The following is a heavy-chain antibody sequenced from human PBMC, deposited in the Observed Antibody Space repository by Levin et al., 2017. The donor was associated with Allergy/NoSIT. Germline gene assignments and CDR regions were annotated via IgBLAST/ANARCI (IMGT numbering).Heavy chain of an antibody. Sequence: GESLKISCAASGFTFSDHYMDWVRQAPGKGLEWVGRTRNKANSYTTEYAASVKGRFTISRDDSKNSLFLQMNSLRPEDTAVYYCARVASNGYYLDHWGQGTLVTVSS. CDR3: ARVASNGYYLDH. V-gene: IGHV3-72*01. CDR2: TRNKANSYTT. D-gene: IGHD4/OR15-4a*01. CDR1: GFTFSDHY. J-gene: IGHJ4*02.